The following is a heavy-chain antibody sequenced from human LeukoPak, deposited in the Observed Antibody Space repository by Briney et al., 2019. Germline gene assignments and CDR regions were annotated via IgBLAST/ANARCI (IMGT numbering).Heavy chain of an antibody. J-gene: IGHJ4*02. Sequence: GGSLRLSCAASGFTFSSYGMHWVRQAPGKGLEWVAVISYDGSNKYYADSVKGRITISRDNSKNTLYLQMNSLRAEDTAVYYCAKTPVVPAASRWGQGTLVTVSS. D-gene: IGHD2-2*01. CDR3: AKTPVVPAASR. CDR1: GFTFSSYG. V-gene: IGHV3-30*18. CDR2: ISYDGSNK.